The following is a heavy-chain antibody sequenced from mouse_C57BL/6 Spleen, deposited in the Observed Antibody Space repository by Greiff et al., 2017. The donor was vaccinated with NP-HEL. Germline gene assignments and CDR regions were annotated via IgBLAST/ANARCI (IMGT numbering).Heavy chain of an antibody. V-gene: IGHV1-69*01. Sequence: VQLQQSGAELVMPGASVKLSCKASGYTFTSYWMHWVKQRPGQGLEWIGEIDPSDSYTNYNQKFKGKSTLTVDKSSSTAYMQLSSLTSEDSAVYYCAREYYYGSSYRYFDVWGTGTTVTVSS. CDR3: AREYYYGSSYRYFDV. D-gene: IGHD1-1*01. CDR1: GYTFTSYW. CDR2: IDPSDSYT. J-gene: IGHJ1*03.